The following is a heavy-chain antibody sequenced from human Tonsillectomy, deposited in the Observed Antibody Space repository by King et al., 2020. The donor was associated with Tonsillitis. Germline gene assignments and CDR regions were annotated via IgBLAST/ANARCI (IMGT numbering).Heavy chain of an antibody. D-gene: IGHD3-22*01. Sequence: QLVQSGAEVKKPGASVKVSCKASGYTFTSYYMHWVRQAPGQGLEWMGIINPSGGSTSYAQKFQGRVTMTRDTSTSTVYMELSSLRSEDTAVYYCARETPDYYDSSGYYYIYYYGMDVWGQGTTVTVSS. CDR1: GYTFTSYY. CDR2: INPSGGST. J-gene: IGHJ6*02. V-gene: IGHV1-46*01. CDR3: ARETPDYYDSSGYYYIYYYGMDV.